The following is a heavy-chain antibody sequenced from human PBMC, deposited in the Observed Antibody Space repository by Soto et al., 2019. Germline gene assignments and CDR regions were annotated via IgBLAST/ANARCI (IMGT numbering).Heavy chain of an antibody. CDR3: ARVSSDFWSGYPLGSYYYGMDV. D-gene: IGHD3-3*01. CDR2: IYYSGST. Sequence: TSETLSLTCTVSGGSISSYYWSWIRQPPGKGLEWIGYIYYSGSTNYNPSLKSRVTISVDTSKNQFSLKLSSVTAADTAVYYCARVSSDFWSGYPLGSYYYGMDVWGQGTTVTVSS. CDR1: GGSISSYY. J-gene: IGHJ6*02. V-gene: IGHV4-59*01.